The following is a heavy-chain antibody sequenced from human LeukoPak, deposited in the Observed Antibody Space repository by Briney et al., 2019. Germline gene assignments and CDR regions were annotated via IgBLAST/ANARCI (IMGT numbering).Heavy chain of an antibody. D-gene: IGHD1-26*01. CDR2: ISSSGGST. Sequence: PGGSLRLSCAASGFTFSSDAMRWVRQAPGKGLEWVSAISSSGGSTYYADSVRCRFIISRDSSKNMLYLQMNSLRVEDTAVYYCAKGGAQVGGQGTLVTVSS. CDR1: GFTFSSDA. CDR3: AKGGAQV. J-gene: IGHJ4*02. V-gene: IGHV3-23*01.